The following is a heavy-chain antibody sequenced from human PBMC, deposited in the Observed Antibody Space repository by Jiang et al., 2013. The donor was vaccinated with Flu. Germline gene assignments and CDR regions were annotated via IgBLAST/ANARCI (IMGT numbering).Heavy chain of an antibody. CDR3: ARRNYYGSGSYGFDP. D-gene: IGHD3-10*01. Sequence: KSRVTISVDTSKNQFSLKLSSVTAADTAVYYCARRNYYGSGSYGFDPWGQGTLVTVSS. V-gene: IGHV4-59*01. J-gene: IGHJ5*02.